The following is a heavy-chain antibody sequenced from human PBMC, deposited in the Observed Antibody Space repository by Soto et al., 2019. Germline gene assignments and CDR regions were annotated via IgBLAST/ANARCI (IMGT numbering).Heavy chain of an antibody. V-gene: IGHV3-74*01. Sequence: GGSLRLSCAASGFTFSSYWMHWVRQAPGKGLVWVSRINSDGSSTSYADSVKGRFTISRDNAKNTLYLQMNSLRAEDTAVYYCARVRGYGGVAPAFDYWGQGTLVTVSS. CDR2: INSDGSST. CDR1: GFTFSSYW. CDR3: ARVRGYGGVAPAFDY. J-gene: IGHJ4*02. D-gene: IGHD5-12*01.